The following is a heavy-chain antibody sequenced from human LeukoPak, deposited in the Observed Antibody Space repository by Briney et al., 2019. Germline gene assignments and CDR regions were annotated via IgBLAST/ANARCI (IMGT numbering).Heavy chain of an antibody. Sequence: GASVKVSCKASGYTFTSYGISWVRQAPGQGLEWMGWIIPIFGTANYAQKFQGRVTITTDEFTSTAYMELSSLRSEDTAVYYCAMAPHNEYGSSSGYFDYWGQGTLVTVSS. CDR1: GYTFTSYG. CDR2: IIPIFGTA. J-gene: IGHJ4*02. D-gene: IGHD6-6*01. V-gene: IGHV1-69*05. CDR3: AMAPHNEYGSSSGYFDY.